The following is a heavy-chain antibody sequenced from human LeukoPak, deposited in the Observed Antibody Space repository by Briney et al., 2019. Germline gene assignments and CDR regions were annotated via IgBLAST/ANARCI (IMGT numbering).Heavy chain of an antibody. J-gene: IGHJ1*01. CDR3: ARESTEERPGY. D-gene: IGHD4-17*01. CDR1: GFTVSNNY. Sequence: PGGSLRLSCAASGFTVSNNYISWVRQAPGKGPEWVANMKQDASEKYYFGALNGRFTIFRDNAKNSLYLQMNSLRAEDTGVYYCARESTEERPGYWGQGTLVTVSS. CDR2: MKQDASEK. V-gene: IGHV3-7*01.